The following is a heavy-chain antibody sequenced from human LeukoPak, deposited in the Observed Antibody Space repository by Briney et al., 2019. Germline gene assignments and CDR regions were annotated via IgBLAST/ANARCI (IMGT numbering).Heavy chain of an antibody. V-gene: IGHV4-59*02. Sequence: PSETLSLTCTVSGGSVSSHYWTWIRQPAGKGLEWIGYIYYSGSTNYNPSLKSRVTISVDTSKNQFSLKLSSVTAADTAVYYCARDSVTMVRGAYGMDVWGQGTTVTVSS. J-gene: IGHJ6*02. CDR1: GGSVSSHY. CDR2: IYYSGST. D-gene: IGHD3-10*01. CDR3: ARDSVTMVRGAYGMDV.